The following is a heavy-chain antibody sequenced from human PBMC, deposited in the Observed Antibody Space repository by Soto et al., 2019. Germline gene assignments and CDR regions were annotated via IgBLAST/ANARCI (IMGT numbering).Heavy chain of an antibody. Sequence: SVKVSCKASGGTFSSYAISWVRQAPGQGLEWMGGIIPIFGTANYAQKFQGRVTITADESTSTAYMELSSLRSEDTAVYYCARGKYVEYQLLTYYYYGMDVWGQGTTVTVSS. CDR1: GGTFSSYA. J-gene: IGHJ6*02. V-gene: IGHV1-69*13. D-gene: IGHD2-2*01. CDR3: ARGKYVEYQLLTYYYYGMDV. CDR2: IIPIFGTA.